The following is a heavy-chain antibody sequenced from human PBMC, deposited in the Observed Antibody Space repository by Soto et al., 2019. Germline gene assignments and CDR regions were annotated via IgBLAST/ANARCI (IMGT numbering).Heavy chain of an antibody. CDR1: GGSIETFY. Sequence: QVQLQESGPGLVKPSETLSLTCTVSGGSIETFYWSWIRQPPGKGLEWIGYISNSGSTSYNPSLESRVTVSVDTAKNEFSLKLNSVPAADTATYYCARILRDSQGWYHHDFWGQGTLVTVAS. D-gene: IGHD6-19*01. J-gene: IGHJ4*02. V-gene: IGHV4-59*01. CDR3: ARILRDSQGWYHHDF. CDR2: ISNSGST.